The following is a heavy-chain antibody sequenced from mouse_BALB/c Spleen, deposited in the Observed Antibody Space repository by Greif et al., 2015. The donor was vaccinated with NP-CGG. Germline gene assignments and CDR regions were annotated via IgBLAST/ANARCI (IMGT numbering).Heavy chain of an antibody. J-gene: IGHJ3*01. V-gene: IGHV1-82*01. Sequence: VQLQQSGPELVKPGASVKISCKASGYAFSSSWMNWVKQRPGQGLEWIGRIYPGDGDTNYNGKFKGKATLTADKSSSTAYMQLSSLTSVDSAVYFCARSAYGNYSFAYWGQGTLVTVSA. D-gene: IGHD2-10*02. CDR1: GYAFSSSW. CDR2: IYPGDGDT. CDR3: ARSAYGNYSFAY.